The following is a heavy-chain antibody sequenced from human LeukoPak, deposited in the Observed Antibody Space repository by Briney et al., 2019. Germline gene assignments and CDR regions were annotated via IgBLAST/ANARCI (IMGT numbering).Heavy chain of an antibody. V-gene: IGHV4-38-2*01. CDR3: ATLHKIVVVPAALNYFDY. CDR2: IYHSGST. CDR1: GFTFSSYW. D-gene: IGHD2-2*01. J-gene: IGHJ4*02. Sequence: GSLRLSCAASGFTFSSYWMSWVRQAPGKGLEWIGSIYHSGSTYYNPSLKSRVTISVDTSKNQFSLKLSSVTAADTAVYYCATLHKIVVVPAALNYFDYWGQGTLVTVSS.